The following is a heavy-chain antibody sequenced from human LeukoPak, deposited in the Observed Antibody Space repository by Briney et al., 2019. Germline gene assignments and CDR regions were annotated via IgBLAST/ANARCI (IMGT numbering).Heavy chain of an antibody. CDR1: RCTYNSYA. Sequence: EASVTLTCNAYRCTYNSYANSWVRLHPGPGLEWQGRIIAILGIANYAQKVQGSVTIPPDKSTSTAYMELSSLKSDDTAVYYCASQDTAMVSGGDWFDPWGQGTLVTVSS. CDR3: ASQDTAMVSGGDWFDP. J-gene: IGHJ5*02. D-gene: IGHD5-18*01. V-gene: IGHV1-69*04. CDR2: IIAILGIA.